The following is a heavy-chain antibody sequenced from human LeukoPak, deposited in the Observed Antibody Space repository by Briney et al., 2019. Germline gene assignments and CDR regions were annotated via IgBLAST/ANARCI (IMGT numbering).Heavy chain of an antibody. CDR1: GYTFSGYY. CDR2: INPDSGGR. CDR3: ARGGILESVTAAEHFEY. Sequence: ASVKVSCKASGYTFSGYYIHWMRQAPGQGLECMGWINPDSGGRHYAGKFQGRVTMTRDTSISTVYMELSRLTSDDTAVYYCARGGILESVTAAEHFEYWGQGALVTVSS. V-gene: IGHV1-2*02. D-gene: IGHD3-3*01. J-gene: IGHJ4*02.